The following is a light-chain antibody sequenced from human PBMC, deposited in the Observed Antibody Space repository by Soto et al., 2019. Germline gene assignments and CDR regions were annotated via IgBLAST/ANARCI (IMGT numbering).Light chain of an antibody. CDR2: KVS. CDR1: QIPFYSDGIAY. V-gene: IGKV2-30*01. Sequence: VVMTQSPLSRPVTLVRPSCISFISNQIPFYSDGIAYFSWFQQRPGRSPRRLIYKVSNRDSGVPARFSGSGSGTDFALKISRVEADDVGVYYCMQATHWPITFGQGTRLEIK. CDR3: MQATHWPIT. J-gene: IGKJ5*01.